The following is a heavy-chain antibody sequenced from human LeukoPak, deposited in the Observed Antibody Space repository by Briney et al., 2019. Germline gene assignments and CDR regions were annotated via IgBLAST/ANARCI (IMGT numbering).Heavy chain of an antibody. CDR2: IYTSGST. V-gene: IGHV4-61*02. CDR1: GGSISSGSYY. J-gene: IGHJ5*02. CDR3: ASSKGLFGVVIKPEPT. Sequence: LSETLSLTCTVSGGSISSGSYYWSWIRQPAGKGLEWIGRIYTSGSTNYNPSLKSRVTISVDTSKNQFSLKLSSVTAADTAVYYCASSKGLFGVVIKPEPTWGQGTLVTVSS. D-gene: IGHD3-3*01.